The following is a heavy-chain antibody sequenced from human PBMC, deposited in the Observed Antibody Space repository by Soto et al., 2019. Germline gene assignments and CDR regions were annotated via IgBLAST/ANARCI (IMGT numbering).Heavy chain of an antibody. CDR3: AKGGCSSCRFDP. D-gene: IGHD2-15*01. Sequence: PSETMSVTCSVADGSSTNSYGSWIRQPPGKGLEWIGSCHDSGSTNYNPSLKSRVTISLDTSKNQFSLKLASATAADTAVYYCAKGGCSSCRFDPWGQGTLVTVSS. CDR2: CHDSGST. J-gene: IGHJ5*02. CDR1: DGSSTNSY. V-gene: IGHV4-59*01.